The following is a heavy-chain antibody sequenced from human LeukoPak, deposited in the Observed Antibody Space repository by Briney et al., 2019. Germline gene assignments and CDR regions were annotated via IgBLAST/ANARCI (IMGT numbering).Heavy chain of an antibody. Sequence: SETLSLTCTVSGGSISSSTYYWGWIRQPPGKGLEWIGSIYYSGSTNYNPSLKSRVTISVDTSKNQFSLKLSSVTAADTAVYYCARRPHDSKAAADADAFDIWGQGTMVTVSS. CDR3: ARRPHDSKAAADADAFDI. V-gene: IGHV4-39*07. CDR2: IYYSGST. J-gene: IGHJ3*02. D-gene: IGHD6-13*01. CDR1: GGSISSSTYY.